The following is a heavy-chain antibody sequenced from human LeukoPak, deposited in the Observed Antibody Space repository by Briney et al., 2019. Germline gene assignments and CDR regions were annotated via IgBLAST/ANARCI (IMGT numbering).Heavy chain of an antibody. CDR3: ARVQYSSGWYFDY. V-gene: IGHV3-30*04. D-gene: IGHD6-19*01. Sequence: GRSLRLSCAASGFTFSSYAMHWVRQAPGKGLEWVAVISYDGSNKYYEDSVKGRFTISRDNSKNTLYLQMNSLRAEDTAVYYCARVQYSSGWYFDYWGQGTLVTVSS. CDR2: ISYDGSNK. CDR1: GFTFSSYA. J-gene: IGHJ4*02.